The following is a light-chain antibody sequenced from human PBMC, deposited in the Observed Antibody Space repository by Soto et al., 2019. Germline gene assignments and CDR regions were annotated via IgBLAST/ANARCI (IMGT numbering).Light chain of an antibody. V-gene: IGLV1-40*01. CDR2: DDK. CDR1: GSNIGAGYD. Sequence: QSVLTQPPSVSGAPGQRVTISCTGSGSNIGAGYDVHWYQQVPGTAPKLLIYDDKKRPSGVPDRFSGSKSGTSASLAITGLQAEDEADYYCQSYDGSLSGSIFGEGTKVTVL. J-gene: IGLJ2*01. CDR3: QSYDGSLSGSI.